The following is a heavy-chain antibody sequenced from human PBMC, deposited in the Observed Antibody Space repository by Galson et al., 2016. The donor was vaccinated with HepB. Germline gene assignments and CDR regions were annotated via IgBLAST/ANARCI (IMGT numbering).Heavy chain of an antibody. V-gene: IGHV3-64D*06. CDR3: VTYYYNFWSGYSDWYFDL. CDR2: ISSDGGST. D-gene: IGHD3-3*01. J-gene: IGHJ2*01. CDR1: GFTFSRYG. Sequence: SLRLSCAASGFTFSRYGMHWVRQAPGKGLEYVSGISSDGGSTNYADSVKGRFTISRDNSKTTLYIQMSSLRAEDTAVYYCVTYYYNFWSGYSDWYFDLWGRGTLVIVSS.